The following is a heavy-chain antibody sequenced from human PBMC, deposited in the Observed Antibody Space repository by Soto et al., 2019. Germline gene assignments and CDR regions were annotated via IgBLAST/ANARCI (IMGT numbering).Heavy chain of an antibody. CDR1: GFIFSDCS. Sequence: EVQLVESGGGLVKPGGTLRLSCAVSGFIFSDCSMNWVRQAPGKGLEWVASIGSSGGNSFYADSVKGRFIISGDNAKTSLELQINSLRAEETAVYYCAREKRHNSLGGRFGMDVWGQGTTVTVS. CDR3: AREKRHNSLGGRFGMDV. CDR2: IGSSGGNS. D-gene: IGHD1-1*01. V-gene: IGHV3-21*01. J-gene: IGHJ6*02.